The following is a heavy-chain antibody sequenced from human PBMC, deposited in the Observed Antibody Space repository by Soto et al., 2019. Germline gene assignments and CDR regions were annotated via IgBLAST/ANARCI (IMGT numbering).Heavy chain of an antibody. CDR1: GGSIRNYQ. CDR2: IDYTERT. D-gene: IGHD3-16*01. V-gene: IGHV4-59*01. Sequence: QAQLQESGPGLVNPSETLSLTCTVSGGSIRNYQWSWIRQAPGKGLEWIGYIDYTERTNYNPSLNSRVPISVDMSKNQFSLKVKSVTAADTAVYYCARGGSSTLPDWGQGTLVTVSS. CDR3: ARGGSSTLPD. J-gene: IGHJ4*02.